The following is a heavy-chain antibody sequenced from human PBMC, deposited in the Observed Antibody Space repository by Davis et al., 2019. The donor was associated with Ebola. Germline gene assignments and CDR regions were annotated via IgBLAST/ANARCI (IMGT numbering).Heavy chain of an antibody. J-gene: IGHJ6*02. D-gene: IGHD1-7*01. CDR1: GYIFSNYD. Sequence: ASVKVSCKASGYIFSNYDINWVRQASGQGLEWMGWVNPYSGHTGYVEKFKGRVTMTGDPSISTAYMELSSLTIDDTAVYYCARDPDNWNWSGYGMDVWGQGTTVTVSS. V-gene: IGHV1-8*01. CDR3: ARDPDNWNWSGYGMDV. CDR2: VNPYSGHT.